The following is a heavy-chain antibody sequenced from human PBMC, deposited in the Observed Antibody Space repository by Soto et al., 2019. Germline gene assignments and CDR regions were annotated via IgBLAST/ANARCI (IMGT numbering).Heavy chain of an antibody. CDR2: IYYSGST. J-gene: IGHJ6*02. D-gene: IGHD2-2*01. CDR3: ARGYCSSTSCHNYYYYGMDV. Sequence: QVQLQESGPGLVKPSETLSLTCTVSGGSISSYYWSWIRQPPGKGLEWIGYIYYSGSTNYNPSLKRRVTISVDTSKNQFSLKLSSVTAADTAVYYCARGYCSSTSCHNYYYYGMDVWGQGTTVTVSS. CDR1: GGSISSYY. V-gene: IGHV4-59*01.